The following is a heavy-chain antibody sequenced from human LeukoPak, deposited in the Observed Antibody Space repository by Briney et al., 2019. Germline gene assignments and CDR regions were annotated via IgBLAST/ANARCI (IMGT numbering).Heavy chain of an antibody. CDR3: ASSNFDY. CDR1: GFSFDDNT. D-gene: IGHD3-3*02. Sequence: GGSLRLSCAASGFSFDDNTMHWVRHGPGKGLEWVSLITWDGHTTYYGDSVKGRFTISRDNAKNSLYLQMNSLRAEDTAVYYCASSNFDYWGQGTLVTVSS. V-gene: IGHV3-43*01. J-gene: IGHJ4*02. CDR2: ITWDGHTT.